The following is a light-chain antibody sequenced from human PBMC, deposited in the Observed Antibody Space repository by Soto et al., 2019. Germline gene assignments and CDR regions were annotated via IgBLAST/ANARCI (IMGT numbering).Light chain of an antibody. V-gene: IGKV3-15*01. CDR1: QSVSSN. CDR3: QQYNDWPLT. Sequence: ILMTLSPLTLSLSPGERATLSCRASQSVSSNLAWYQQKPGQAPSLLIYGAFTRATGIPARFSGTGSGTEFTLTISSLQSEDFALYYCQQYNDWPLTFGQGTKVDIK. J-gene: IGKJ1*01. CDR2: GAF.